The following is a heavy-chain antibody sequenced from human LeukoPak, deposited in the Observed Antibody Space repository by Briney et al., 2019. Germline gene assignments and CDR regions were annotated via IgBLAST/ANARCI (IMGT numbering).Heavy chain of an antibody. CDR1: GGSISSYY. CDR3: AKSGGYGLIDY. D-gene: IGHD1-26*01. CDR2: IYSSGST. Sequence: SETLSLTCTVSGGSISSYYWSWIRQPPGKGLEWIGSIYSSGSTYYNASLQSRVTISIETSKNQISLRLNSVTAADTAMYYCAKSGGYGLIDYWGQGTLVTVSS. J-gene: IGHJ4*02. V-gene: IGHV4-59*04.